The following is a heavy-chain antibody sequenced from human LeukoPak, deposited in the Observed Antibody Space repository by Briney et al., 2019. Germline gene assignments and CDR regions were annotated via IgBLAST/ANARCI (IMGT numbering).Heavy chain of an antibody. CDR1: GFTLSSYW. V-gene: IGHV3-7*01. CDR3: AREGSQSASGTYPGND. J-gene: IGHJ4*02. D-gene: IGHD1-26*01. Sequence: GGSLRLSWAASGFTLSSYWMSWVRQAPGKGLEWVAKIKQEGSEKYYVDSVKGRFTISRDNAKNSLYLQMNRLRAEDTAVYYCAREGSQSASGTYPGNDWGQGTLVTVSS. CDR2: IKQEGSEK.